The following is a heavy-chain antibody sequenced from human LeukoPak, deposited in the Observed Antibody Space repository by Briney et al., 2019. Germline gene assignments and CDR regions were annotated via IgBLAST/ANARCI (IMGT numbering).Heavy chain of an antibody. Sequence: GGSLTLSCAGSGFTFSSYAMSWVRQAPGKGLEWVSVISGSGGDTDYADSVKGRFTISRDNSNNTLYLQMNSLRAEDTAIYYCAKSRVGYDYWGQGTLVTVSS. CDR3: AKSRVGYDY. V-gene: IGHV3-23*01. CDR2: ISGSGGDT. D-gene: IGHD5-12*01. J-gene: IGHJ4*02. CDR1: GFTFSSYA.